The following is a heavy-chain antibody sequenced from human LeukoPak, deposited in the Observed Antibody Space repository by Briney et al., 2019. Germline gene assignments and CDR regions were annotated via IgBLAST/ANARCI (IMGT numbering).Heavy chain of an antibody. J-gene: IGHJ4*02. CDR3: ASVGYSSGWHYLDY. CDR2: IIPIFGTA. CDR1: GGTFISYA. D-gene: IGHD6-19*01. V-gene: IGHV1-69*06. Sequence: SVKVSCKASGGTFISYAISWVRQAPGQGLEWMGGIIPIFGTANYAQKFQGRVTIAADKSTSTAYMELSSLRSEDTAVYYCASVGYSSGWHYLDYWGQGTLVTVSS.